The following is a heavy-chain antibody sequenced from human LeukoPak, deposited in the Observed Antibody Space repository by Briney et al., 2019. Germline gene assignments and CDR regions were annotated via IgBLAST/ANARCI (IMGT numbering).Heavy chain of an antibody. J-gene: IGHJ4*02. D-gene: IGHD3-10*01. Sequence: GGSLRLSCAASGFAFDDYAMHWGRDAPGEGVGWGSGISWNSGYIVYEESVKGGFTISRDNAKKSLYLQMNSLGAEDTALYYCAKGSYGSGSYVDYWGQGTLITVSS. CDR1: GFAFDDYA. CDR2: ISWNSGYI. V-gene: IGHV3-9*01. CDR3: AKGSYGSGSYVDY.